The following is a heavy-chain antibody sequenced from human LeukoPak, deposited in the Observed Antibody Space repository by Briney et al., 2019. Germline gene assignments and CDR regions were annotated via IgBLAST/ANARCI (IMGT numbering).Heavy chain of an antibody. Sequence: GGSLRLSCAASGFTFSSYAMHWVRQAPGKGLEWVAVISYDGSNKYYADSVKGRFTISRDNSKNTLYLQMNSLRAEDTAMYYCARGRRIVVLPGRGYFDLWGRGTLVTVSS. D-gene: IGHD4/OR15-4a*01. J-gene: IGHJ2*01. CDR1: GFTFSSYA. V-gene: IGHV3-30*04. CDR2: ISYDGSNK. CDR3: ARGRRIVVLPGRGYFDL.